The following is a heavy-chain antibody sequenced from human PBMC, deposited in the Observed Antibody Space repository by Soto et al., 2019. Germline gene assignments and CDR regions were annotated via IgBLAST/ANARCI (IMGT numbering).Heavy chain of an antibody. Sequence: GGSLRLSCAASGFTFSSYGMHWVRQAPGKGLEWVAVIWYDGSNKYYADSVKGRFTISRDNSKNTLYLQMSSLRAEDTAVYYCARGSGSGWYADYWGQGTLVTVSS. CDR3: ARGSGSGWYADY. D-gene: IGHD6-19*01. J-gene: IGHJ4*02. V-gene: IGHV3-33*01. CDR1: GFTFSSYG. CDR2: IWYDGSNK.